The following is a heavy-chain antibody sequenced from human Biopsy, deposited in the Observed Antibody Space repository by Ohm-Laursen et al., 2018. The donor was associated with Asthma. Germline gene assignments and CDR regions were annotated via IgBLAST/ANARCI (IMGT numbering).Heavy chain of an antibody. D-gene: IGHD6-19*01. J-gene: IGHJ4*02. CDR2: IYSGGTP. Sequence: SLRLSCSASGFAVSRDHMFWVRQAPGKGLEWVSVIYSGGTPHTADAVRGRFTISRDYSENTLYLQMHSLRVEDTAVYYCARGDSSGWSHYYFDYWGQGTLVTVSS. CDR1: GFAVSRDH. V-gene: IGHV3-53*01. CDR3: ARGDSSGWSHYYFDY.